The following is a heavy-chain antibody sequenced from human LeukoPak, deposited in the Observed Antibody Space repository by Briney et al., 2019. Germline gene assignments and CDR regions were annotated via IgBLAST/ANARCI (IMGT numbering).Heavy chain of an antibody. D-gene: IGHD4-11*01. CDR1: GGSISSYY. Sequence: SETLSLTCTVSGGSISSYYWSWIRQPPGKGLEWIGYIYYSGSTNYNPSLKSRVTISVDTSKNQFSLKLSSVPAADTAVYYCPRASEYSNENYYYYYMDVWGKGTTVTVSS. J-gene: IGHJ6*03. CDR3: PRASEYSNENYYYYYMDV. V-gene: IGHV4-59*01. CDR2: IYYSGST.